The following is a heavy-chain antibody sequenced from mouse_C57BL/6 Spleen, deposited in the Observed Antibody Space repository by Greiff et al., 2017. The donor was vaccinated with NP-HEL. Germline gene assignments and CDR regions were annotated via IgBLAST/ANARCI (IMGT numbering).Heavy chain of an antibody. CDR1: GFTFSDAW. CDR3: TRDYDGYYAMDY. V-gene: IGHV6-6*01. D-gene: IGHD2-4*01. Sequence: EVKVEESGGGLVQPGGSMKLSCAASGFTFSDAWMDWVRQSPEKGLEWVAEIRNKANNHATYYAESVKGRFTISRADSKSSVYLQMNSLRAEDTGIYYCTRDYDGYYAMDYWGQGTSVTVSS. CDR2: IRNKANNHAT. J-gene: IGHJ4*01.